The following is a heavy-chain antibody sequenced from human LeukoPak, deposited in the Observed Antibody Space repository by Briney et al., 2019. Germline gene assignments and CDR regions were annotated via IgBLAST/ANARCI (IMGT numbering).Heavy chain of an antibody. CDR3: AREQPSTWYFH. D-gene: IGHD6-13*01. Sequence: GGSLRLSCAASGFTFSSYGMTWVRQAPGQGLEWVSYISSSSSTIYYADSVKGRFTISRDNSRNTLYLQMNSLRAEDTAVYYCAREQPSTWYFHWGQGTLVTVSS. V-gene: IGHV3-48*01. J-gene: IGHJ4*02. CDR1: GFTFSSYG. CDR2: ISSSSSTI.